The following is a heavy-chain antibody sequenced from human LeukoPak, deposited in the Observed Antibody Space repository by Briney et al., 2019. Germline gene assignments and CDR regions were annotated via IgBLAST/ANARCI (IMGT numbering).Heavy chain of an antibody. Sequence: ASVKVSCKASGYTFTGYYFHWVRPAPGQGLEWMGWINPNTAGTNYAQKFLGGVTLTWDTSISTAYMELNRLTSDDTAVYYCATSAGDYRAGHYYYMGVWGKGTSVTVSS. CDR3: ATSAGDYRAGHYYYMGV. D-gene: IGHD4-11*01. CDR2: INPNTAGT. V-gene: IGHV1-2*02. CDR1: GYTFTGYY. J-gene: IGHJ6*03.